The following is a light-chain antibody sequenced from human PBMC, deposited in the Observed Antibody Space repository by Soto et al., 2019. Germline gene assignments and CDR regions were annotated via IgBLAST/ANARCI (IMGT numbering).Light chain of an antibody. CDR3: QQYGSSPLT. J-gene: IGKJ4*01. V-gene: IGKV3-20*01. Sequence: EIVLTQSPGTLSLSPGERSTLSCRASQSVSSSYLAWYQQKPGQAPRLLIYDASSRATGIPDRFSGSGSGTDFTHTISRLEPEDFAVYYCQQYGSSPLTFGGGTKVDIK. CDR1: QSVSSSY. CDR2: DAS.